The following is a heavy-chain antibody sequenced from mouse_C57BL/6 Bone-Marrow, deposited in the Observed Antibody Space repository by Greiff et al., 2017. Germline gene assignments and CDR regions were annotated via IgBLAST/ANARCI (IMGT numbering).Heavy chain of an antibody. D-gene: IGHD2-3*01. CDR3: ARDSPYDGYYAMDY. V-gene: IGHV7-1*01. CDR1: GFTFSDFY. J-gene: IGHJ4*01. Sequence: EVMLVESGGGLVQSGRSLRLSCATSGFTFSDFYMEWVRQAPGKGLEWIAASRNKANDYTTEYSASVKGRFIVSRDTSQSILYLQMNALRAEDTAMYYCARDSPYDGYYAMDYWGQGTSVTVSS. CDR2: SRNKANDYTT.